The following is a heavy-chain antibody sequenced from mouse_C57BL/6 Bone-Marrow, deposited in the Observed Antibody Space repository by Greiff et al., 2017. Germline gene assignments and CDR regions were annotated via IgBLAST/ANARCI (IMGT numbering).Heavy chain of an antibody. CDR1: GFTFTDYY. J-gene: IGHJ2*01. Sequence: EVKLVESGGGLVQPGGSLSLSCAASGFTFTDYYMSWVRQPPGKALEWLGFISNKANGYNTEYSASVKGRCTISRDNSQSILYLQLNALRAEDSAAYYCARYGWLLGFDDWGQCTTLTVAS. V-gene: IGHV7-3*01. CDR2: ISNKANGYNT. D-gene: IGHD2-3*01. CDR3: ARYGWLLGFDD.